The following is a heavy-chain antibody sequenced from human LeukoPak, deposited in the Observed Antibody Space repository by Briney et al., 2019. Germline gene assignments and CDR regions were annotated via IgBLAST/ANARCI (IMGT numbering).Heavy chain of an antibody. D-gene: IGHD2-2*01. Sequence: SVTVSCKASGGTFSSYAISWVRQAPGQGLEWMGGIIPIFGTANYAQKFQGRVTITADESTSTAYMELSSLRSEDTAVYYCARDLPAAAERLDPWGQGTLVTVSS. CDR2: IIPIFGTA. CDR3: ARDLPAAAERLDP. J-gene: IGHJ5*02. CDR1: GGTFSSYA. V-gene: IGHV1-69*01.